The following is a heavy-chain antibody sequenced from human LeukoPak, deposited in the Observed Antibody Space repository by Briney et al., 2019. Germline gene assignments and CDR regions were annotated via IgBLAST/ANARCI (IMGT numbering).Heavy chain of an antibody. D-gene: IGHD2-2*01. CDR3: ARTSFYCSSTSCYEARFDP. CDR2: IYYSGST. V-gene: IGHV4-39*01. Sequence: SETLSLTCTVSGGSISSSRYYWGWIRQPPGKGLEWIGSIYYSGSTYYNPSLKSRVTISVDTSKNQFSLKLSSVTAADTAVYYCARTSFYCSSTSCYEARFDPWGQGTLVTVSS. J-gene: IGHJ5*02. CDR1: GGSISSSRYY.